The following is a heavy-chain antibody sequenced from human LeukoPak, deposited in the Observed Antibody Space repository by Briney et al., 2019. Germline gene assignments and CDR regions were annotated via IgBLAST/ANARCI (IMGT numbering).Heavy chain of an antibody. D-gene: IGHD3-10*02. CDR2: INHSGST. CDR1: GGSFSGYY. V-gene: IGHV4-34*01. CDR3: ARGSVRGRNDY. Sequence: SETLSLTCAVYGGSFSGYYWSWIRQPPGKGLEWIGEINHSGSTNYNPSLKSRVTISVDTSKNQFSLKLSSVTAADTAVYYCARGSVRGRNDYWGQGTLVTVSS. J-gene: IGHJ4*02.